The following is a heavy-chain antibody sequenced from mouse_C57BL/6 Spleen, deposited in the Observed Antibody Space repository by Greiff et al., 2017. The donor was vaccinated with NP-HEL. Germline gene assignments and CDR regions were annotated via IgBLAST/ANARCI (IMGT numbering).Heavy chain of an antibody. J-gene: IGHJ3*01. CDR2: INPNNGGT. D-gene: IGHD2-3*01. CDR1: GYTFTDYY. Sequence: EVQLQQSGPELVKPGASVKISCKASGYTFTDYYMNWVKQSHGKSLEWIGDINPNNGGTSYNQKFKGKATLTVDKSSSTAYMELRSLTSEDSAVYYCARSGIYDGYYVFAYWGQGTLVTVSA. V-gene: IGHV1-26*01. CDR3: ARSGIYDGYYVFAY.